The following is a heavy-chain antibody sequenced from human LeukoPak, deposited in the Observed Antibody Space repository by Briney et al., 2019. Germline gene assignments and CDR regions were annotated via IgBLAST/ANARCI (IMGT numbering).Heavy chain of an antibody. V-gene: IGHV3-48*01. CDR1: GFTFSSYS. Sequence: GGSLRLSCAASGFTFSSYSMNWVRQAPGKGLEWVSYISSSSSTIYYADSVKGRFTISRDNAKNSLYLQMNSLRAEDTAVYYCAREAYCGGDCYSTFDYWGQGTLVTVSS. J-gene: IGHJ4*02. CDR3: AREAYCGGDCYSTFDY. CDR2: ISSSSSTI. D-gene: IGHD2-21*02.